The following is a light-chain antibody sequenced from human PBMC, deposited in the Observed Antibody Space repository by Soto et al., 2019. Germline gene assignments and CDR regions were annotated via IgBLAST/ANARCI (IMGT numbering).Light chain of an antibody. CDR2: SNN. CDR3: AAWDDSLNGYV. V-gene: IGLV1-44*01. CDR1: NSNIGSHT. J-gene: IGLJ1*01. Sequence: QSVLTQAPSASGTPGQGGTISCSGSNSNIGSHTVNWYQQLPGTAPKLLIYSNNQRPSGVPDRFSGSGSGTSASLAISGLQSEDEADYYCAAWDDSLNGYVFGTGTKVTVL.